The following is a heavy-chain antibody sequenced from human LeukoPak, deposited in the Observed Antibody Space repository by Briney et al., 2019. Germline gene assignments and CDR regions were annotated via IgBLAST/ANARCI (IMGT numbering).Heavy chain of an antibody. CDR2: IWYDGSNK. Sequence: PGGSLRLSCAASGFTFSSYAMSWVRQAPGKGLEWVAVIWYDGSNKYYADSVKGRFTISRDNSKNTLYLQMNSLRAEDTAVYYCAREMATLNIDYWGQGTLVTVSS. D-gene: IGHD5-24*01. J-gene: IGHJ4*02. CDR3: AREMATLNIDY. CDR1: GFTFSSYA. V-gene: IGHV3-33*08.